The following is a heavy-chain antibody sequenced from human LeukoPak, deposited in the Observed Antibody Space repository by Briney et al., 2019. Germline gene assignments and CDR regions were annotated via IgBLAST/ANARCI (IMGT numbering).Heavy chain of an antibody. CDR3: AKGLEAEGPDY. CDR1: GFAFGSEA. CDR2: ISPGGGTT. D-gene: IGHD5-24*01. V-gene: IGHV3-23*01. J-gene: IGHJ4*02. Sequence: PGGSLRLSCAVSGFAFGSEAMSWVRQSPARGLEWVASISPGGGTTYYADYVKGRFTISRDNAKNSLYLQMNSLRAEDTALYYCAKGLEAEGPDYWGQGTLVTVSS.